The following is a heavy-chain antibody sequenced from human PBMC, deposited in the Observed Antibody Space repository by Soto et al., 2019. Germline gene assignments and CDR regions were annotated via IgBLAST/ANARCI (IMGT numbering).Heavy chain of an antibody. V-gene: IGHV3-33*01. CDR2: IWYDGSNK. J-gene: IGHJ2*01. Sequence: QVQLVESGGGVVQPGRSLRLSCAASGFTFSSYGMHWVRQAPGKGLEWVAVIWYDGSNKYYADSVKGRFTISRDNSKNPRDLPMNTLSSDDTAVYYCAREGVYCGGDCYHCYFVLWGRGTLVTVSS. CDR3: AREGVYCGGDCYHCYFVL. CDR1: GFTFSSYG. D-gene: IGHD2-21*02.